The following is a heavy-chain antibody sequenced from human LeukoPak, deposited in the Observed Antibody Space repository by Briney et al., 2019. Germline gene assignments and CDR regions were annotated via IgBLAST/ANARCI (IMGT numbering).Heavy chain of an antibody. V-gene: IGHV3-33*06. D-gene: IGHD1-1*01. CDR1: GLTFSSWG. Sequence: PGGSLRLSCAASGLTFSSWGMHWVRQAPGEGLDWVAVIWYDGTNKYYADSAKGRFTISRCNSKNTLYLQMNSLRAEDTAVYYCAKDVTTGTLALDYWGRGTLVTVSS. CDR2: IWYDGTNK. J-gene: IGHJ4*02. CDR3: AKDVTTGTLALDY.